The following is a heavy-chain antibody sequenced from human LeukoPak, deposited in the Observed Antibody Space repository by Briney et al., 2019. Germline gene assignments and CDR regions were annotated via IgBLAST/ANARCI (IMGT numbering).Heavy chain of an antibody. CDR3: AGAPGNYYMDV. CDR2: IYHDGST. V-gene: IGHV4-38-2*01. D-gene: IGHD1-14*01. J-gene: IGHJ6*03. Sequence: SETLSLTCAVSGYSISSGNYWGWIRQPPGKGLEWIGSIYHDGSTYYNPSLKSRVTISVDTSKNQFSLKLSSVTAADTAVYYRAGAPGNYYMDVWGKGTTVTVSS. CDR1: GYSISSGNY.